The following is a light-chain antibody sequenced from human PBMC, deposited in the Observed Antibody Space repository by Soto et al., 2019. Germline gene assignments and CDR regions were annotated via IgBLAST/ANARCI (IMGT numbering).Light chain of an antibody. J-gene: IGKJ5*01. CDR2: GAY. CDR1: QSVSSN. CDR3: QQYNIWPPIT. V-gene: IGKV3-15*01. Sequence: EIVMTQSPATLSVSPGERATISCRASQSVSSNVAWYQQKPGQAPRLLIYGAYTRAAGVPARFSGSGSGTEFTLTITSLQSEDIALYYCQQYNIWPPITFGQGTRLEIK.